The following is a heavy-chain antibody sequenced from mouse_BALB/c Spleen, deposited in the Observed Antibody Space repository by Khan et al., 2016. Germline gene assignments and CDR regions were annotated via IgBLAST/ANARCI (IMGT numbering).Heavy chain of an antibody. CDR1: GYTFTNSG. J-gene: IGHJ1*01. V-gene: IGHV9-1*02. CDR3: ARGDMVTTGWYFDV. Sequence: QIQLVQSGPELKKPGETVKISCKASGYTFTNSGMNWVTQAPGKGLKWVGWINTYTGEPTYADDFKGRFAFSLETSASTAYLQINNLKNEGRTTYLCARGDMVTTGWYFDVWGAGTTVTVSS. CDR2: INTYTGEP. D-gene: IGHD2-2*01.